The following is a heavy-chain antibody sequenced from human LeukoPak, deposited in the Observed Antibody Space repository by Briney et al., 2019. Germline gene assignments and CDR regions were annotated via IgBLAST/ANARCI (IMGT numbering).Heavy chain of an antibody. Sequence: SETLSLTCTVSGGSISSGDYYWSWIRQPPGKGLEWIGYIYHSGSTYYNPSLKSRVTISVDRSKNQFSLKLSSVTAADTAVYYCAINSWGDSRGYDFWGQGTLVTVSS. V-gene: IGHV4-30-2*01. CDR3: AINSWGDSRGYDF. CDR1: GGSISSGDYY. J-gene: IGHJ4*02. D-gene: IGHD3-22*01. CDR2: IYHSGST.